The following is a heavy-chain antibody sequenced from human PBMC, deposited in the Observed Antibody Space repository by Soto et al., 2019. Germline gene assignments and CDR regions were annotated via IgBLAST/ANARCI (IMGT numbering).Heavy chain of an antibody. CDR1: GGSISSGGYS. CDR3: ARSNGDYGDY. D-gene: IGHD4-17*01. V-gene: IGHV4-30-2*02. J-gene: IGHJ4*02. CDR2: IYHSGST. Sequence: SATLSLTCAVSGGSISSGGYSWSWIRQPPGKGLEWIGYIYHSGSTYYNPSLKSRVTISVDRSKNQFSLKLSSVTAADTAVYYCARSNGDYGDYWSQGILVTVSS.